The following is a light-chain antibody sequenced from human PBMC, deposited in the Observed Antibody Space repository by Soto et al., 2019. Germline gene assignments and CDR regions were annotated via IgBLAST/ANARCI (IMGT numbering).Light chain of an antibody. V-gene: IGKV1-5*01. Sequence: DTQMSQHPATLSASFLDRVTITWRASQSIGNWLAWYQQKPGKAPNLLIYDASTLENGVPSRLSGSASGTDFTLTIRSLQPYEFASNYYQQYNSDSPRTFGQGTKVEIK. CDR2: DAS. J-gene: IGKJ1*01. CDR1: QSIGNW. CDR3: QQYNSDSPRT.